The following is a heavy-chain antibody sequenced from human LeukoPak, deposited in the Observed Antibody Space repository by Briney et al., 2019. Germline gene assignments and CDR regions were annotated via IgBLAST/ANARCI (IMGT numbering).Heavy chain of an antibody. J-gene: IGHJ1*01. CDR3: ARVTGDRQH. CDR2: FYYSGST. V-gene: IGHV4-59*01. D-gene: IGHD3-16*01. CDR1: GGSISSYY. Sequence: SETLSLTCTVSGGSISSYYWSWIRQPPGKGLEWIGYFYYSGSTNYNPSLKSRVTISVDTSKNQFSLKLSSVTAADTAVYYCARVTGDRQHWGQGTLVTVSS.